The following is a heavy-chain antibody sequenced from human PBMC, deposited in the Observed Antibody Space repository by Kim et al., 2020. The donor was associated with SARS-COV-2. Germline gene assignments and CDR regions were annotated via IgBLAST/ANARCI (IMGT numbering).Heavy chain of an antibody. Sequence: GESLKISCKGSGYSFTSYWIGWVRQMPGKGLEWMGIIYPGDSDTRYSPSFQGQVTISADKSISTAYLQWSSLKASDTAMYYCARYLGDILTGYYTDYYYYGMDVWGQGTTVTVSS. CDR1: GYSFTSYW. D-gene: IGHD3-9*01. CDR2: IYPGDSDT. V-gene: IGHV5-51*01. CDR3: ARYLGDILTGYYTDYYYYGMDV. J-gene: IGHJ6*02.